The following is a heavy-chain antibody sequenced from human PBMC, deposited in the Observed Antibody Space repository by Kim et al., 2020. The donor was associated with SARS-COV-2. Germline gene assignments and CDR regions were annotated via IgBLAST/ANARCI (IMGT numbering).Heavy chain of an antibody. J-gene: IGHJ4*02. D-gene: IGHD1-26*01. V-gene: IGHV3-7*01. CDR2: IKQDGSEK. CDR3: ATLAGYSGSYYDI. Sequence: GGSLRLSCAASGFTFSSYWMCWVRQAPGKGLEWVANIKQDGSEKYYVDSVKGRFTISRDNAKNSLYLQMNSLRAEDTAVYYCATLAGYSGSYYDIWGQGTLVTVSS. CDR1: GFTFSSYW.